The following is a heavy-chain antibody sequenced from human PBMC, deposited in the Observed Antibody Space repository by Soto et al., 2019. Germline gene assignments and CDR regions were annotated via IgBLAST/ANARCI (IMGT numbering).Heavy chain of an antibody. Sequence: SVKVSCKASGGTFSSYAISWVRQAPGQGLEWMGGIIPIFGTANYAQKFQGRVTITADESTSTAYMELSSLRSEDTAVYYCARRYWSSGCYYYYGMDVWGQGTTVTVSS. V-gene: IGHV1-69*13. CDR3: ARRYWSSGCYYYYGMDV. CDR1: GGTFSSYA. J-gene: IGHJ6*02. D-gene: IGHD2-15*01. CDR2: IIPIFGTA.